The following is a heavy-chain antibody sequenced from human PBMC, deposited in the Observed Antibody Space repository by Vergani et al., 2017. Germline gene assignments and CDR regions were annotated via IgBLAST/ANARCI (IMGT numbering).Heavy chain of an antibody. D-gene: IGHD3-10*01. Sequence: QVQLVESGGGVVQPGRSLRLSCAASGFTFSSYGMHWVRQAPGKGLEWVAVISYDGSNKYYADSVKGRFTISRDNSKNSLYLQMNSLRAEDTAVYYCAKATPPLVRDDAFDIWGQGTMVTVSS. CDR2: ISYDGSNK. J-gene: IGHJ3*02. V-gene: IGHV3-30*18. CDR3: AKATPPLVRDDAFDI. CDR1: GFTFSSYG.